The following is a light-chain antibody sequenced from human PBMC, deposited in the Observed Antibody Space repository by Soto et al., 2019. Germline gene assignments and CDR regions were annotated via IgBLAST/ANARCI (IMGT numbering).Light chain of an antibody. Sequence: EIVLTQSPATLSVSPGERATLSCRASESVGSKVAWYQQKPGQAPRLLIYGASTRATGIPARFSGSGSGTEFTLSISSLQSEEFAVYYCQKYYNWPRTFGNGTKVAIK. CDR3: QKYYNWPRT. CDR2: GAS. CDR1: ESVGSK. J-gene: IGKJ1*01. V-gene: IGKV3-15*01.